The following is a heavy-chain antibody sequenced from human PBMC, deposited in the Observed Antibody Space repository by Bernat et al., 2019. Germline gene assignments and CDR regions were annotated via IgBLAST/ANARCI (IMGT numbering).Heavy chain of an antibody. V-gene: IGHV3-30*03. D-gene: IGHD3-10*01. CDR1: GFTFSSYG. CDR2: ISYDGSNK. CDR3: AAGVGWDY. Sequence: QVQLMESGGGVVQPGRSLRLSCAASGFTFSSYGMHWVRQAPGKGLEWVAVISYDGSNKYYADSVKGRFTISRDNSKNTLYLQMNSLRAEDTAVYYCAAGVGWDYWGQGTLVTVSS. J-gene: IGHJ4*02.